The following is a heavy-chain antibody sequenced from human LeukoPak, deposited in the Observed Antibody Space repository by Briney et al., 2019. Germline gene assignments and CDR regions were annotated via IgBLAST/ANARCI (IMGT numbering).Heavy chain of an antibody. D-gene: IGHD6-6*01. CDR1: GGTFSSYA. Sequence: GASVKVSCKASGGTFSSYAISWVRQAPGQGLEWMGGIIPIFGTANYAQKFQGRVTITADESTSTAYMELSSLRSEDTAVYYCARPFFQYSSSGAGAFDIWGQGTMVTVSS. J-gene: IGHJ3*02. CDR3: ARPFFQYSSSGAGAFDI. CDR2: IIPIFGTA. V-gene: IGHV1-69*13.